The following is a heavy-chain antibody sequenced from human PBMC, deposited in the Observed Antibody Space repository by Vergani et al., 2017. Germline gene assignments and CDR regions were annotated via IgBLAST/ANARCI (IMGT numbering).Heavy chain of an antibody. CDR3: ARALHLLTTVVTTPAGY. V-gene: IGHV3-48*04. CDR1: GFTFSSYS. J-gene: IGHJ4*02. Sequence: EVQLVESGGGLVQPGGSLRLSCAASGFTFSSYSMNWVRQAPGKGLEWVSYISSSSSTIYYADSVKGRFTISRDNAKNSLYLQMNSLRAEDTAVYYCARALHLLTTVVTTPAGYWGQGTLVTVSS. CDR2: ISSSSSTI. D-gene: IGHD4-23*01.